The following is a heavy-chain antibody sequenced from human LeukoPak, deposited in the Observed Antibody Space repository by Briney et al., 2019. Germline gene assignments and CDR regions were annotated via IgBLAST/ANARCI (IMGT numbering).Heavy chain of an antibody. J-gene: IGHJ3*01. Sequence: SETLSLTCAVSGSSISSGYYWGWIRQPPGKGLEWIGSIYHSGSTYYNPSLKSRVTISVDTSKNQFSLKLTSVTAADTAVYYCARKPTMETFHVWGQGTMVTVSS. CDR1: GSSISSGYY. CDR2: IYHSGST. CDR3: ARKPTMETFHV. D-gene: IGHD3-10*01. V-gene: IGHV4-38-2*01.